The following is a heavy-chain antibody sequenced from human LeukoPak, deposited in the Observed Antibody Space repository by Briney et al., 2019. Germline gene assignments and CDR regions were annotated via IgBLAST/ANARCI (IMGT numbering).Heavy chain of an antibody. CDR1: GGSFSGYY. V-gene: IGHV4-34*01. CDR2: INHSGST. Sequence: KPSETLSLTCAVYGGSFSGYYWSWIRQPPGKGLEWIGEINHSGSTNYNPSLKSRVTISVDTSKNQFSLKLSSVTAADTAVYYCARGGVGATGFDYWGQGTLGTVS. D-gene: IGHD1-26*01. CDR3: ARGGVGATGFDY. J-gene: IGHJ4*02.